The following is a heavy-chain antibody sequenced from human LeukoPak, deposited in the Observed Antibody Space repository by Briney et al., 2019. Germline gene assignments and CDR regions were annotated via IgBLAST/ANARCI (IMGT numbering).Heavy chain of an antibody. CDR1: GFTFSAYH. D-gene: IGHD2-21*01. CDR3: ARVWQDYSGVHY. J-gene: IGHJ4*02. Sequence: GGSLRLSCAASGFTFSAYHINWVRQAPGKGLEWISYISTTGTTIHYADSVKGRFAISRDNAKSSLYLQMNSLRDEDTAVYYCARVWQDYSGVHYWGQGTLVTVSS. V-gene: IGHV3-48*02. CDR2: ISTTGTTI.